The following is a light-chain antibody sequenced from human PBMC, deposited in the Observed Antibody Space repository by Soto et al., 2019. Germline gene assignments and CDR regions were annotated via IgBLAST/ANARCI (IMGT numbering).Light chain of an antibody. Sequence: QSVLTQPPSVSGAPGQRVTISCTGSSSNIGAGYNVHWYQQLPGTAPKLLIYVNSNRPSGVPDRFSGSKSGTSASLAITGLQAXDXXDYYCQSYDSSLSAVVFGGGTKLTVL. CDR2: VNS. V-gene: IGLV1-40*01. J-gene: IGLJ2*01. CDR1: SSNIGAGYN. CDR3: QSYDSSLSAVV.